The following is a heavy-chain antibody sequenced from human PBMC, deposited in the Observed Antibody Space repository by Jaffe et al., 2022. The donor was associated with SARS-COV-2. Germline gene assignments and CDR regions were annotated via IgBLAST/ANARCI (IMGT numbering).Heavy chain of an antibody. CDR2: ISPSGGDT. V-gene: IGHV3-23*04. CDR3: VKDVSDRHGYFDGFDV. Sequence: DVQLVGSGGDLVQPGGSLRLSCAASGFTFSNYAMNWVRQAPGKGPEWVSAISPSGGDTYYADSVKGRFTVSRDNSKNTMFLQMNSLRAEDTAVYHCVKDVSDRHGYFDGFDVWGQGTLVTVSS. CDR1: GFTFSNYA. D-gene: IGHD2-2*03. J-gene: IGHJ3*01.